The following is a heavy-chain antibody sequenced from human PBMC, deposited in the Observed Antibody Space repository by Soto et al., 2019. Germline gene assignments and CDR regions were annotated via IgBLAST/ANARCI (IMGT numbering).Heavy chain of an antibody. CDR1: GGSFNSFH. V-gene: IGHV1-69*08. CDR2: IIPMLDRT. Sequence: QVHLVQSGAEVKRPGSSVKVSCKSSGGSFNSFHFNGVRQAPGQGLEWMGRIIPMLDRTQYAQMFQGRVTITADKSTSTAYMEMSGLESVDTAVYYCARGTVTLFGVVTPPDYWGQGTLVTVSS. D-gene: IGHD3-3*01. CDR3: ARGTVTLFGVVTPPDY. J-gene: IGHJ4*02.